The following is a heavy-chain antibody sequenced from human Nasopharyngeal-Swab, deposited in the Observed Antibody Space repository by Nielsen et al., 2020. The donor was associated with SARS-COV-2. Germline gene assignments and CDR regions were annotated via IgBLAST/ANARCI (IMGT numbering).Heavy chain of an antibody. V-gene: IGHV3-74*01. Sequence: GESLKISCAASGFTFSSYTMHWVRQAPGKGLVWVSRIKSDGSDINYADSVKGRLTISRDNAKNTLYLQMHSLRAEDTAVYYCARGASTLSNWYFDLWGRGTLVRVSS. D-gene: IGHD2-2*01. J-gene: IGHJ2*01. CDR2: IKSDGSDI. CDR3: ARGASTLSNWYFDL. CDR1: GFTFSSYT.